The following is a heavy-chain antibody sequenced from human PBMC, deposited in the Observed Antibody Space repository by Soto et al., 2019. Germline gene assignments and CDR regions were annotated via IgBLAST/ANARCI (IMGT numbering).Heavy chain of an antibody. CDR1: GGSISSGGYS. J-gene: IGHJ4*02. CDR2: IYHSGST. V-gene: IGHV4-30-2*02. D-gene: IGHD2-21*02. Sequence: PSETLSLTCAVSGGSISSGGYSWSWIRQPPGKGLEWIGYIYHSGSTYYNPSLKSRVTISVDRSKNQFSLKLSSVTAADTAVYYCARYHPDCGGDCYYFDYWGQGTLVTVSS. CDR3: ARYHPDCGGDCYYFDY.